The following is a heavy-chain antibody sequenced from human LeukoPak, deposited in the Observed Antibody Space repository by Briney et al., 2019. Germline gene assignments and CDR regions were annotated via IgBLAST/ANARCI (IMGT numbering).Heavy chain of an antibody. V-gene: IGHV3-11*03. D-gene: IGHD6-13*01. CDR3: ASPAAGTNFGY. Sequence: GGSLRLSCAASGFTFSDHYMSWIRQAPGKGLEWVSYISSIGSYTNYADSVKGRFTVSRDNAKNSLYLQMNSLRVEDTAVYYCASPAAGTNFGYWGQGTLVTVSS. J-gene: IGHJ4*02. CDR2: ISSIGSYT. CDR1: GFTFSDHY.